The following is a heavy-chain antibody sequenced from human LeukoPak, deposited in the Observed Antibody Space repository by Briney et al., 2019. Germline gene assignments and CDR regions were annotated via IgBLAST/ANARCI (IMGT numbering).Heavy chain of an antibody. CDR3: AXGQTGXFDY. D-gene: IGHD1-1*01. J-gene: IGHJ4*01. CDR2: ISYDGSKT. Sequence: GGSLRLSCAASGFTFSSYTIHWVRQAPGKGLEWVAVISYDGSKTYYADSVKGRFTISRDDSKNTLYLQMNSLRAEDTAVYYCAXGQTGXFDYXXXXTLVTVSS. V-gene: IGHV3-30*04. CDR1: GFTFSSYT.